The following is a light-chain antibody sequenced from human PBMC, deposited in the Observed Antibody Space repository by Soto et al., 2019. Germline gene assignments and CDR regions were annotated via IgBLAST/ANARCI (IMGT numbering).Light chain of an antibody. CDR3: QQRSNGPSLT. CDR1: QSVSSY. Sequence: EIVLTQSPATLSLSPGERATLSCRASQSVSSYLAWYQKKPCQAPRLLIYDASNRATGIPARFSGSGSGTDFTLTLSSLEPEDFAVYSCQQRSNGPSLTCGGGSKVEIK. J-gene: IGKJ4*01. V-gene: IGKV3-11*01. CDR2: DAS.